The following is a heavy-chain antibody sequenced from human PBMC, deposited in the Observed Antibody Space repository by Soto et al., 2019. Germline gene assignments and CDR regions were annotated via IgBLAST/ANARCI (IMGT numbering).Heavy chain of an antibody. D-gene: IGHD3-22*01. CDR2: ISGSGGKT. J-gene: IGHJ4*02. CDR3: AKAGYHDNQGNYYLGIDY. Sequence: VQLLESGGGLVQPGGSLRLSCAASGFAFNICAMAWVRQAPGKGLEWVSTISGSGGKTYDADSVKGRFTSSRDNSRTKLYLQMNSLRVEDTAVYYCAKAGYHDNQGNYYLGIDYWGRGTLVTVSS. V-gene: IGHV3-23*01. CDR1: GFAFNICA.